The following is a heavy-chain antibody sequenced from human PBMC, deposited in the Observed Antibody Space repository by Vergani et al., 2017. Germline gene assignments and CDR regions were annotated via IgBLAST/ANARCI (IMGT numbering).Heavy chain of an antibody. CDR2: INAGNGNT. D-gene: IGHD3-9*01. J-gene: IGHJ6*02. V-gene: IGHV1-3*01. Sequence: QVQLVQSGAEVKKPGASVKVSCKASGYTFTSYAMHWLRQAPGQRLEWMGWINAGNGNTKYSQKFQGRVTITRDTSASTAYMELSSLRSEDTAVYYCATNYDILTGQPYYYYGMDVWGQGTTVTVSS. CDR1: GYTFTSYA. CDR3: ATNYDILTGQPYYYYGMDV.